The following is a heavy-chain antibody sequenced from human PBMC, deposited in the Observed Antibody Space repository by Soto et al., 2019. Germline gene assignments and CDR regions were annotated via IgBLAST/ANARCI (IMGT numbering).Heavy chain of an antibody. J-gene: IGHJ5*02. CDR2: INHSGST. CDR1: GGSFSGYY. D-gene: IGHD2-8*01. CDR3: ARGYCTNGVCYLRRKMFDP. Sequence: PSETLSLTCAVYGGSFSGYYWSWIRQPPGTGLEWIGEINHSGSTNYNPSLKSRVTISVDTSKNQFSLKRSSVTAADTAVYYCARGYCTNGVCYLRRKMFDPWGQGTLVTVSS. V-gene: IGHV4-34*01.